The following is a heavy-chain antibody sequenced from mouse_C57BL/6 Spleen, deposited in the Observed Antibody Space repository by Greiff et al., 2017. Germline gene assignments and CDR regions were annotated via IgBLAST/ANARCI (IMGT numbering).Heavy chain of an antibody. Sequence: QLKQSGAELVKPGASVKLSCKASGYTFTEYTIHWVKQRSGQGLEWIGWFYPGSGSIKYNEKFKDKATLTADKSSSTVYMELSRLTSEDSAVYFCARHESGNYGSSPGRLAWFAYWGQGTLVTVSA. V-gene: IGHV1-62-2*01. CDR1: GYTFTEYT. J-gene: IGHJ3*01. D-gene: IGHD1-1*01. CDR2: FYPGSGSI. CDR3: ARHESGNYGSSPGRLAWFAY.